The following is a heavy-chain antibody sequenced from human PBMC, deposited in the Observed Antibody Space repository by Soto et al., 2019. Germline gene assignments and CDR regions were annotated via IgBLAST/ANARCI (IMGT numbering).Heavy chain of an antibody. CDR3: ARQRPPRGPNYYSFSDFYHGVFDP. CDR1: GGSINSGGYY. D-gene: IGHD3-10*01. J-gene: IGHJ5*02. Sequence: SETLSLTCTVSGGSINSGGYYWSWIRQHPGKGLEWIGYINYSGSTNYNPSLKSRVIISRDTSKNHLSLNLSSVTAADTAIYYCARQRPPRGPNYYSFSDFYHGVFDPWGQGTLVTVSS. CDR2: INYSGST. V-gene: IGHV4-31*03.